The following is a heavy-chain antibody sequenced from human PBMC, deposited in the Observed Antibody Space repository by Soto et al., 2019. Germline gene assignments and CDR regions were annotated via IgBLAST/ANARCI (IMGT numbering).Heavy chain of an antibody. V-gene: IGHV3-7*01. CDR1: GFTFSSYW. D-gene: IGHD3-9*01. CDR2: IKQDGSEK. J-gene: IGHJ6*03. Sequence: GGSLRLSCAASGFTFSSYWMSWVRQAPGKGLEWVANIKQDGSEKYYVDSVKGRFTISRDNAKNSLYLQMNSLRAEDTAVYYCAREGPGYDILTGYYRTYYYMDVWGKGTTVTVSS. CDR3: AREGPGYDILTGYYRTYYYMDV.